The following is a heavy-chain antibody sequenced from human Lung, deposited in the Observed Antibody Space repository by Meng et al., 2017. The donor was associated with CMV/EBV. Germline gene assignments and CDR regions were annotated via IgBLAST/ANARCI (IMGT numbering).Heavy chain of an antibody. CDR2: FYPDGST. CDR3: ARTPVRFCNTHMCYAFDY. Sequence: HGQRQESGPRLLKPSEALAVTCIVFLDFRTNYFWSWVRQPAGKGLEWIGRFYPDGSTDYNPSLSSRLTLSLDTSKIRFSLKLRSVTAADTAIYYCARTPVRFCNTHMCYAFDYWGQGALVTVSS. J-gene: IGHJ4*02. V-gene: IGHV4-4*07. D-gene: IGHD2-2*01. CDR1: LDFRTNYF.